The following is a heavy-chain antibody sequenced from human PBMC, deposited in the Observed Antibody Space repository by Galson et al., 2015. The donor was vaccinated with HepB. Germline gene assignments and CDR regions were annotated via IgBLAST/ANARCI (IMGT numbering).Heavy chain of an antibody. Sequence: ETLSLTCAVSGGSISSSNWWSWVRQPPGKGLEWIGEIYHSGSTNYNPSLKSRVTISVDKSKNQFSLKLSSVTAADTAVYYCARVGGSGSYYYYGMDVWGQGTTVTVSS. J-gene: IGHJ6*02. CDR3: ARVGGSGSYYYYGMDV. D-gene: IGHD3-10*01. CDR1: GGSISSSNW. CDR2: IYHSGST. V-gene: IGHV4-4*02.